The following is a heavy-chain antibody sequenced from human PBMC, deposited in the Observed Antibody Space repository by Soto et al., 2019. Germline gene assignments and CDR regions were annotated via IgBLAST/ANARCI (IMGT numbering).Heavy chain of an antibody. D-gene: IGHD1-26*01. CDR2: ISSSSTI. CDR1: GFTFSSYS. J-gene: IGHJ5*02. V-gene: IGHV3-48*02. Sequence: GGSLRLSCAASGFTFSSYSMNWVRQAPGKGLEWVSYISSSSTIYYADSVKGRFTISRDNAKNSLYLQMNSLRDEDTAVYYCARDPVGATKNWFDPWGQGTLVTVSS. CDR3: ARDPVGATKNWFDP.